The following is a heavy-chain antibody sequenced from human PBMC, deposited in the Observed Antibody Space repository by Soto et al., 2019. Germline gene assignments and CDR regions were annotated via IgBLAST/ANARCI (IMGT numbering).Heavy chain of an antibody. CDR3: ARDRVEMATISWFNP. Sequence: LPRTCTVSGGYIRSGDYYWRWIRQRPGKGLEWIGYIYYSGSTYYNPSLKSRVTISVDTSKNQFSLKLSSVTAADTAVYYCARDRVEMATISWFNPWGQGTLVT. J-gene: IGHJ5*02. V-gene: IGHV4-30-4*01. CDR1: GGYIRSGDYY. CDR2: IYYSGST. D-gene: IGHD5-12*01.